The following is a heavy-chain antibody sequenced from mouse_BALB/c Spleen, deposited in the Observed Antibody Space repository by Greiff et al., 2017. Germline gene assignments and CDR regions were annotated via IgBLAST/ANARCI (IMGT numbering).Heavy chain of an antibody. CDR2: ISSGGSYT. CDR1: GFTFSSYG. V-gene: IGHV5-6*01. J-gene: IGHJ4*01. CDR3: ARHDYYAMDY. Sequence: DVQLQESGGDLVKPGGSLKLSCAASGFTFSSYGMSWVRQTPDKRLEWVATISSGGSYTYYPDSVKGRFTISRDNAKNTLYLQMSSLKSEDTAMYYCARHDYYAMDYWGQGTSVTVSS.